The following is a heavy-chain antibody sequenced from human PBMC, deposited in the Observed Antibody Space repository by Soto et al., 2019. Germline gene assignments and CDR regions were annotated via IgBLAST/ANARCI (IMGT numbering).Heavy chain of an antibody. Sequence: SETLSLTCTVSGGSISSYYWSWIRQPPGKGLEWIGYIYYSGSTNYNPSLKSRVTISVDTSKNQFSLKLSSVTAADTAVYYCARDRSDSSSSWFWFDPWGQGTLVTVSS. CDR2: IYYSGST. CDR1: GGSISSYY. D-gene: IGHD6-6*01. CDR3: ARDRSDSSSSWFWFDP. J-gene: IGHJ5*02. V-gene: IGHV4-59*01.